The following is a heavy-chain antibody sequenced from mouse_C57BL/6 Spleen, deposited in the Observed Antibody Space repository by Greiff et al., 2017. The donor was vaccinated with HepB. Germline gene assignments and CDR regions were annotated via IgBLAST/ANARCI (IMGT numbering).Heavy chain of an antibody. CDR2: IHPNSGST. V-gene: IGHV1-64*01. CDR1: GYTFTSYW. J-gene: IGHJ4*01. D-gene: IGHD3-2*02. CDR3: AATAQATYYYAMDY. Sequence: QVQLQQPGAELVKPGASVKLSCKASGYTFTSYWMHWVKQRPGQGLEWIGMIHPNSGSTNYNEKFKSKATLTVDKSSSTAYMQLSSLTSEDSAVYYCAATAQATYYYAMDYWGQGTSVTVSS.